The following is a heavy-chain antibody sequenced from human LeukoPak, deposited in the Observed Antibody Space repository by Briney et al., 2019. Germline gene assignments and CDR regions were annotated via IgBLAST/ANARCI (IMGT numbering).Heavy chain of an antibody. CDR2: ISWNGGNI. CDR1: GFTFDDYA. D-gene: IGHD6-19*01. Sequence: GGSLRLSCAASGFTFDDYAMHWVRQAPGKRLEWVSGISWNGGNIGYADSVKGRFIISRDNARNSLYLQMNSLRAEDMALYYCAKGGIAVAGTWFDPWGQGTLVTVSS. CDR3: AKGGIAVAGTWFDP. V-gene: IGHV3-9*03. J-gene: IGHJ5*02.